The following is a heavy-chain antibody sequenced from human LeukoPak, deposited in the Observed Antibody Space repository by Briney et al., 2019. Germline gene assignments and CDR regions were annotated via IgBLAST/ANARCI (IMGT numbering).Heavy chain of an antibody. V-gene: IGHV3-64*02. CDR3: ARDGNFYYGPGSYCDY. CDR2: ISSNGGTT. J-gene: IGHJ4*02. CDR1: GFTFSSYA. Sequence: GGSLRLSCAASGFTFSSYAMHWVRLSPGKGLEYVSGISSNGGTTSYADSVQGRFTISRDNSKNTLYLQMNSLRAEDTALYYCARDGNFYYGPGSYCDYWGQGTLVTVSS. D-gene: IGHD3-10*01.